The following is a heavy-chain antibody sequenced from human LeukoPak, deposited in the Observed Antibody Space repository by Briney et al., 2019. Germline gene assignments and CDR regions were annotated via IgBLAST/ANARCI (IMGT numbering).Heavy chain of an antibody. D-gene: IGHD5/OR15-5a*01. Sequence: GGSLRLSCVASGFIFSDHPFHWVRQSPDKGLERVALIGSDGTKKYYADSVQGRFTVSRENSKNTLFLQMNTLRADDTAVYFCARQMTSTRLFDSWGQGTLVTVSS. CDR3: ARQMTSTRLFDS. J-gene: IGHJ4*02. V-gene: IGHV3-30*04. CDR2: IGSDGTKK. CDR1: GFIFSDHP.